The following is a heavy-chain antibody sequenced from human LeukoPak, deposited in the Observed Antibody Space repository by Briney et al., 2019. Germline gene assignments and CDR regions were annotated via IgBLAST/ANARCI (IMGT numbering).Heavy chain of an antibody. Sequence: ASVKGSCKASGYTFTGYYMHWVRQAPGQGLEWMGWINPNSGGTNYAQKFQGRVTMTRDTSISTAYMELSRLRSDDTAVYYCARDRSSSWYDVADYWGQGTLVTVSS. CDR2: INPNSGGT. D-gene: IGHD6-13*01. CDR1: GYTFTGYY. V-gene: IGHV1-2*02. J-gene: IGHJ4*02. CDR3: ARDRSSSWYDVADY.